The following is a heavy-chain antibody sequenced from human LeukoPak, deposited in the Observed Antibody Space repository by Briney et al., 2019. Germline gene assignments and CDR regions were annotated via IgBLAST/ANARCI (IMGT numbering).Heavy chain of an antibody. J-gene: IGHJ5*02. CDR1: GGSICSGGYS. CDR2: IYHSGST. V-gene: IGHV4-30-2*01. D-gene: IGHD3-9*01. CDR3: ARSHYDILTGYPMGLRFDP. Sequence: PSETLSLTCAVSGGSICSGGYSWSWIRQPPGKGLEWIGYIYHSGSTYYNPSLKSRVTISVDRSKNQFSLKLSSVTAADTAVYYCARSHYDILTGYPMGLRFDPWGQGTLVTVSS.